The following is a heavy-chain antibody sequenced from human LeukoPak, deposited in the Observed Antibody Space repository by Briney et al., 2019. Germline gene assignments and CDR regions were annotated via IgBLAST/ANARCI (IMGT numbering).Heavy chain of an antibody. Sequence: ASVKVSCKASGYTFTGYYMHWVRQAPGQGLEWMGWINPNRGGTNYAQKFQGRVTMTRDTPISTGYMELSRLRSDDTAVYYCARDLGSGSYYVTDYWGQGTLVTVSS. J-gene: IGHJ4*02. V-gene: IGHV1-2*02. CDR1: GYTFTGYY. CDR3: ARDLGSGSYYVTDY. CDR2: INPNRGGT. D-gene: IGHD1-26*01.